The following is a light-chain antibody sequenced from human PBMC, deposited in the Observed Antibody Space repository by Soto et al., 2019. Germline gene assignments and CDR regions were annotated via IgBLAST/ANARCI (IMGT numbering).Light chain of an antibody. J-gene: IGKJ2*01. CDR3: QQYGSSPPYT. Sequence: EILLTQSPATLSLSPGERATLSCGASQTVSSSYLAWYQQKPGLAPRLLIYDASSRATGIPDGFSGSGSGTDFTLTISRLEAEDFAVYCCQQYGSSPPYTFGQGTKLEIK. CDR1: QTVSSSY. CDR2: DAS. V-gene: IGKV3D-20*01.